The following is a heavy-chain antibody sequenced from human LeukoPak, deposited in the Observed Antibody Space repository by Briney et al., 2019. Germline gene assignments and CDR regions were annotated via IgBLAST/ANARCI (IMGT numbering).Heavy chain of an antibody. CDR1: GFTVSSNY. J-gene: IGHJ4*02. CDR2: IYSGGST. Sequence: TGGSLRLSCAASGFTVSSNYMSWVRQAPGKGLEWVSDIYSGGSTYYADSVKGRFTISRDNSKNTLYLQMNSLRAEDTAVYYCARRPSVRFLEWLPNFDYWGQGTLVTVSS. D-gene: IGHD3-3*01. V-gene: IGHV3-66*04. CDR3: ARRPSVRFLEWLPNFDY.